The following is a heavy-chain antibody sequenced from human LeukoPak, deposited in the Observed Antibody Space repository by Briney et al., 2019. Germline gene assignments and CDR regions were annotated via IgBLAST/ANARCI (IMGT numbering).Heavy chain of an antibody. CDR1: GYTFTGYY. CDR3: AREIPLRDWSEETSDY. D-gene: IGHD3/OR15-3a*01. J-gene: IGHJ4*02. V-gene: IGHV1-2*02. Sequence: GASVKVSCKASGYTFTGYYMHWVRQAPGQGLEWMGWINPNSGGTNYAQKFQGRVTMTRDTSISTAYMELSRLRSDDTAVYYCAREIPLRDWSEETSDYWGQGTLVTVSS. CDR2: INPNSGGT.